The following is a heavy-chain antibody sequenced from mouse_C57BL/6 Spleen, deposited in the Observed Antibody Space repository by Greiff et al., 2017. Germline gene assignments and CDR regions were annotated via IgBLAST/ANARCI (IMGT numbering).Heavy chain of an antibody. Sequence: LQQSGAELVRPGASVKMSCKASGYTFTSYNMHWVKQTPRQGLEWIGAIYPGNGDTSYNQKFKGKATLTVDKSSSTAYMQLSSLTSEDSAVYFCARSYGSSAYWRFDVWGTGTTVTVSS. V-gene: IGHV1-12*01. CDR2: IYPGNGDT. D-gene: IGHD1-1*01. J-gene: IGHJ1*03. CDR3: ARSYGSSAYWRFDV. CDR1: GYTFTSYN.